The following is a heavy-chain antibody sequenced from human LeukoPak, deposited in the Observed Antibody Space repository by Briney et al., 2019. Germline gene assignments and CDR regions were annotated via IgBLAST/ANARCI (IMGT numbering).Heavy chain of an antibody. Sequence: SVKVSCKASGGTFSSYAISWVRQAPGQGLEWMGGIIPIFGTANYAQKFQGRVTITADESTSTAYMELSSLRSEDTAVYYCARDRRSRGYSYGDFDYWGQGTLVTVSS. J-gene: IGHJ4*02. V-gene: IGHV1-69*01. CDR3: ARDRRSRGYSYGDFDY. CDR2: IIPIFGTA. CDR1: GGTFSSYA. D-gene: IGHD5-18*01.